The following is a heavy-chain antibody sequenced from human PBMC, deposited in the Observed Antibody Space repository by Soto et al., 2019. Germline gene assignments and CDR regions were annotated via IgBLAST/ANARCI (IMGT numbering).Heavy chain of an antibody. V-gene: IGHV3-33*01. CDR1: GFTFSSYG. Sequence: PGGSLRLSCAASGFTFSSYGMHWVRQAPGKGLEWVAVIWYDGSNKYYADSVKGRFTISRDNSKNTLYLQMNSLRAEDTAVYYCARGWSTTVVTPGYWGQGTLVTVSS. CDR3: ARGWSTTVVTPGY. CDR2: IWYDGSNK. D-gene: IGHD4-17*01. J-gene: IGHJ4*02.